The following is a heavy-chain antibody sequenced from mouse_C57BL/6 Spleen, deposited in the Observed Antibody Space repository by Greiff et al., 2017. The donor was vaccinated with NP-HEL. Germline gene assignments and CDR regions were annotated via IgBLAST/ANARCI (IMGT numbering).Heavy chain of an antibody. Sequence: EVKLQESGGGLVKPGGSLKLSCAASGFTFSSYTMSWVRQTPEKRLEWVATISGGGGNTYYPDSVKGRFTISRDNAKNTLYLQMSSLRSEDTALYYCARHGGYGSSYEGNYAMDYWGQGTSVTVSS. CDR2: ISGGGGNT. D-gene: IGHD1-1*01. CDR3: ARHGGYGSSYEGNYAMDY. CDR1: GFTFSSYT. V-gene: IGHV5-9*01. J-gene: IGHJ4*01.